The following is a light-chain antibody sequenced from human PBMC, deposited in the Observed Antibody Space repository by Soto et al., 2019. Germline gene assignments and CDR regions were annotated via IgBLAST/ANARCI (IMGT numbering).Light chain of an antibody. V-gene: IGLV1-47*02. Sequence: QSALTQPPSASGTPGQRVAISCSGSSSDIGSNYVYWYQQDPGTAPKLLIYSNDQRPSGVPDRYSASKSGTSASLAISGLRSEDESDYYCASWDDSLNGPVFGTGTKGTVL. CDR1: SSDIGSNY. CDR2: SND. CDR3: ASWDDSLNGPV. J-gene: IGLJ1*01.